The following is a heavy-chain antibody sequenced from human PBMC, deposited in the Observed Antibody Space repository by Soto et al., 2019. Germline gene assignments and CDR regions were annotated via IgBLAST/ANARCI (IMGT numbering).Heavy chain of an antibody. V-gene: IGHV4-4*02. CDR3: ARHVGVTGTRGFDY. D-gene: IGHD1-1*01. Sequence: QVQLQESGPGLVKPSGTLSLTCDVSGYSISSTYWWSWVRQSPLVGLEWIGEIYPTTGRANYNPSLRSRVTISADSSKNQFSLNLRSLTAADTAVYYCARHVGVTGTRGFDYWGQGSPVSVSS. J-gene: IGHJ4*02. CDR1: GYSISSTYW. CDR2: IYPTTGRA.